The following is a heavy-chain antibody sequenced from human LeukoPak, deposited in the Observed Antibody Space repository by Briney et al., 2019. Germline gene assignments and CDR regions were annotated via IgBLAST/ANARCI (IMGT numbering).Heavy chain of an antibody. CDR2: ISGSGGST. V-gene: IGHV3-23*01. CDR1: GFTFSSYA. D-gene: IGHD3-10*01. Sequence: GGSLRLSCAASGFTFSSYAMSWVRQAPGKGLEWVSAISGSGGSTYYADSVKGRFTISRDNSKNTLYLQTDSLRAEDTAVYYCATTMVRGVIASRSTIDYWGQGTLVTVSS. CDR3: ATTMVRGVIASRSTIDY. J-gene: IGHJ4*02.